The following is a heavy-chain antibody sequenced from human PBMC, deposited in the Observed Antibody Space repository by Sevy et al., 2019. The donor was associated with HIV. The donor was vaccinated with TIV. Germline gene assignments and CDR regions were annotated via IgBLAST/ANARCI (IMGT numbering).Heavy chain of an antibody. V-gene: IGHV3-48*03. CDR1: GFTFSSYE. CDR2: ISNSGTTI. J-gene: IGHJ4*02. D-gene: IGHD4-17*01. Sequence: GGSLRLSCAASGFTFSSYEMNWVRQAPGKGLEWVSYISNSGTTISYSDSVKGRFTISRGNARNSLYLQMNSLRAEDTAVYYCARDLPPSATTVAHFDCWGQGTLVTVSS. CDR3: ARDLPPSATTVAHFDC.